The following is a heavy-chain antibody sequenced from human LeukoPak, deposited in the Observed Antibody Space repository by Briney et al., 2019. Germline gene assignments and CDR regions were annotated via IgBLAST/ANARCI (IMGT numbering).Heavy chain of an antibody. Sequence: PGESRRLSWAAAGFTLSSSWIHWDRHAPGDWLVRVSRINKDGSVINYGESVKGRFRLSRDKAKNTLYLQMNSLRVEGTAIYYCVKVRGRARVGYFAYWGQGALVTVSS. D-gene: IGHD1-26*01. CDR1: GFTLSSSW. V-gene: IGHV3-74*01. CDR2: INKDGSVI. CDR3: VKVRGRARVGYFAY. J-gene: IGHJ4*02.